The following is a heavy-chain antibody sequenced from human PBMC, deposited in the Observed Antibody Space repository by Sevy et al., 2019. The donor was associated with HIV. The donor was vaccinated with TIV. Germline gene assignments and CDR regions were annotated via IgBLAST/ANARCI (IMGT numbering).Heavy chain of an antibody. CDR1: GDSVTSNNVA. CDR2: TYYRSKWYN. Sequence: SQTLSLTCAISGDSVTSNNVAWNWIRQSPLRGLEWLGRTYYRSKWYNDYAEFMRSRASGNGDTSKNHFSLHLNSVTPDDTAVYYCARDRGWRFDTWGQGLLVTVSS. V-gene: IGHV6-1*01. D-gene: IGHD3-10*01. CDR3: ARDRGWRFDT. J-gene: IGHJ5*02.